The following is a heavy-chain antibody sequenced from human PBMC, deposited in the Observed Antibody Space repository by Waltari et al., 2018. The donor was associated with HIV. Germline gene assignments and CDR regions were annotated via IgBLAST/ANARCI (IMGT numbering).Heavy chain of an antibody. D-gene: IGHD3-9*01. V-gene: IGHV3-9*01. Sequence: EVQLVESGGGLVQPGKSLRLSCAASGFTFGDYAMHWVRQAPGKGPDWVSGISWNSNSIFYVDSVKGRFTISRDNAKNSLYLQMHSLRPEDTALYYCAKDRFDSSNYADFWGQGTLVIVSS. CDR2: ISWNSNSI. CDR3: AKDRFDSSNYADF. J-gene: IGHJ4*02. CDR1: GFTFGDYA.